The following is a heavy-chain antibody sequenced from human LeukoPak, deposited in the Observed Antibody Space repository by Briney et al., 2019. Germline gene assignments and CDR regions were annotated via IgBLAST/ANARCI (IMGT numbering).Heavy chain of an antibody. V-gene: IGHV1-69*05. J-gene: IGHJ6*03. Sequence: SVKVSCKASGGTFSSYAISWVRQAPGQGLEWMGGITPIFGTANYAQKFQGRVTITTDESTSTAYMELSSLRSEDTAVYYCARRNSAAPPGYYYYYMDVWGKGTTVTVSS. CDR1: GGTFSSYA. D-gene: IGHD6-13*01. CDR3: ARRNSAAPPGYYYYYMDV. CDR2: ITPIFGTA.